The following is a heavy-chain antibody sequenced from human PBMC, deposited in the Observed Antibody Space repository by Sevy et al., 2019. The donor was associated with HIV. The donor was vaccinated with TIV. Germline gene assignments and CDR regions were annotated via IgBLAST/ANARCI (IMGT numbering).Heavy chain of an antibody. CDR2: ISSDESNK. V-gene: IGHV3-30-3*01. D-gene: IGHD6-19*01. CDR1: GFTFSNYN. CDR3: AREWPVGSDFDH. Sequence: GGSLRLSCAASGFTFSNYNMHWVRQAPDQGLEWVTGISSDESNKYYAGSVKGRFIISRDISKSTLYLEMSSLRTEDTAVYYCAREWPVGSDFDHWAQGTLVTVSS. J-gene: IGHJ4*02.